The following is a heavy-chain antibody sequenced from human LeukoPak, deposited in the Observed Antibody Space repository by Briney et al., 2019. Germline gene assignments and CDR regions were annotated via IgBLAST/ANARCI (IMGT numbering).Heavy chain of an antibody. CDR3: AREIGPRQLHLWGSAFDY. CDR2: INAGNGNT. D-gene: IGHD5-18*01. V-gene: IGHV1-3*03. Sequence: GASVKVSCKASGYTFTSYAMHWVRQAPGQRLEWMGWINAGNGNTKYSQEFQGRVTITRDTSASTAYMELSSLRSEDTAVYYCAREIGPRQLHLWGSAFDYWGQGTLVTVSS. J-gene: IGHJ4*02. CDR1: GYTFTSYA.